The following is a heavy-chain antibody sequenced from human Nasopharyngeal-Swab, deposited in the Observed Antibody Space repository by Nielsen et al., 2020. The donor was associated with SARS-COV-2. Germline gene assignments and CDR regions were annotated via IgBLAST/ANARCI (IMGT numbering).Heavy chain of an antibody. CDR2: INTNTGNP. D-gene: IGHD5-18*01. CDR3: ARDLGGGYSYGYAINRYYYGMDV. CDR1: GYTFTGYA. V-gene: IGHV7-4-1*02. J-gene: IGHJ6*02. Sequence: ASVKVSCKASGYTFTGYAMNWVRQAPGQGLEWMGWINTNTGNPTYAQGFTGRFVFSLDTSVSTAYLQISSLKAEDTAVYYCARDLGGGYSYGYAINRYYYGMDVWGQGTTVTVSS.